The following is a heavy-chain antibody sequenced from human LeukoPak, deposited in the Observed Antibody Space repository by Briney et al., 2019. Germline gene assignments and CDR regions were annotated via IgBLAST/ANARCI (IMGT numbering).Heavy chain of an antibody. CDR2: IYTSGTT. V-gene: IGHV4-4*07. Sequence: PSDTLSLTCTVSGGSISRYYWNWIRQPAGKGLEWIGRIYTSGTTNYNPSIKSRVTMSVDTSKNQFSLKLSSVTAADTAVYYCARGGAYCGGDCYLDYWGQGTLVTVSS. D-gene: IGHD2-21*02. CDR3: ARGGAYCGGDCYLDY. J-gene: IGHJ4*02. CDR1: GGSISRYY.